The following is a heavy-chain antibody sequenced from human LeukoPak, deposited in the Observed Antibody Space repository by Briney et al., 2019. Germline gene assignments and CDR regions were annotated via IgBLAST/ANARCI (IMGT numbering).Heavy chain of an antibody. Sequence: ASVKVSCKASGYTFTSYYMHWVRQAPGQGLEWMGIINPSGGSTNYAQKFQGRVTMTRDTSISTAYMELSRLRSDDTAVYYCARDFVAATGDYWGQGTLVTVSS. CDR3: ARDFVAATGDY. D-gene: IGHD6-19*01. CDR2: INPSGGST. CDR1: GYTFTSYY. J-gene: IGHJ4*02. V-gene: IGHV1-2*02.